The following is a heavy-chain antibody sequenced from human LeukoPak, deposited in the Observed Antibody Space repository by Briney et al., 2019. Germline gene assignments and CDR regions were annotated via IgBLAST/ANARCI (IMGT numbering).Heavy chain of an antibody. Sequence: ASVKVSCKASGYTFTSYYMHWVRQAPGQGLEWMGIINPSGGSTSYAQKFQGRVTMTRDTSTSTVYMELSRLRSDDTAVYYCARDRVVVVPAAMNYYYYYGMDVWGQGTTVTVSS. CDR1: GYTFTSYY. CDR2: INPSGGST. D-gene: IGHD2-2*01. V-gene: IGHV1-46*01. CDR3: ARDRVVVVPAAMNYYYYYGMDV. J-gene: IGHJ6*02.